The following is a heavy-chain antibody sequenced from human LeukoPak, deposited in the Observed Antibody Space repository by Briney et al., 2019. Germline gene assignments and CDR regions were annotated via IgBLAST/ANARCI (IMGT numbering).Heavy chain of an antibody. V-gene: IGHV3-48*03. D-gene: IGHD3-10*01. CDR1: GFTFSIYE. CDR2: ISSSSGDTK. CDR3: ARPMVRGVNWSAY. Sequence: PGGSLRLSCATSGFTFSIYEMNWVRQAPGKGLEWVSYISSSSGDTKYYADSVKGRFTISRDNAKNSLYLQMNSLRAEDTAFYYCARPMVRGVNWSAYWGQGSLVTLSS. J-gene: IGHJ5*01.